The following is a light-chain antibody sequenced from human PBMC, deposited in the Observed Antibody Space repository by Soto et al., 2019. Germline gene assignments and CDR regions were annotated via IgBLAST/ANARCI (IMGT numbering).Light chain of an antibody. CDR3: QVWDSSRDHPYV. V-gene: IGLV3-21*02. CDR2: DDS. CDR1: NIGSKS. J-gene: IGLJ1*01. Sequence: SSELTQPPSVSVAPGQTARITCGGKNIGSKSVHWYQQKPGQAPVLVVYDDSDRPSGIPERFSGSNSGNTATLTISRVEAGDEADYYCQVWDSSRDHPYVFGTGTKLTVL.